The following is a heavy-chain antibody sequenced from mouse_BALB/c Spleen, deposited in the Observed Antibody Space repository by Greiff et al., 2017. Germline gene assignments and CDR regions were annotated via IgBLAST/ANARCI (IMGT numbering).Heavy chain of an antibody. CDR3: ARHDAMDY. CDR1: GFAFSSYD. V-gene: IGHV5-12-1*01. Sequence: EVMLVESGGGLVKPGGSLKLSCAASGFAFSSYDMSWVRQTPEKRLEWVAYISSGGGSTYYPDTVKGRFTISRDNAKNTLYLQMSSLKAEDTAMHYCARHDAMDYWGQGTSVTVSS. CDR2: ISSGGGST. J-gene: IGHJ4*01.